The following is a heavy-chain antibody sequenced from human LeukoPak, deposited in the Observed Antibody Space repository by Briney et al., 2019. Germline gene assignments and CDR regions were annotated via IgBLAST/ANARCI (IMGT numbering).Heavy chain of an antibody. CDR1: RFTFSSYG. D-gene: IGHD2-15*01. J-gene: IGHJ4*02. V-gene: IGHV3-30*18. Sequence: GRSLRLSCAASRFTFSSYGMHWVRQAPGKGLEWVAVISYDGSNKYYADSVKGRFTISRDNSKNTLYLQMNSLRAEDTAVYYCAKGGSYSNDYWGQGTLVTVSS. CDR2: ISYDGSNK. CDR3: AKGGSYSNDY.